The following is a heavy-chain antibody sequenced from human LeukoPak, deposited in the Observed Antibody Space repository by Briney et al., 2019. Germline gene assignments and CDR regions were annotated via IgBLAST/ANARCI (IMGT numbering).Heavy chain of an antibody. V-gene: IGHV4-30-2*01. CDR2: IYHSGST. Sequence: PSETLSLTCAVSGGPISSGGYSWSWIRQPPGKGLEWIGYIYHSGSTYYNPSLKSRVTISVDRSKNQFSLKLSSVTAADTAVYYCARAPFGYYDSSGYLYYGMDVWGQGTTVTVSS. CDR1: GGPISSGGYS. CDR3: ARAPFGYYDSSGYLYYGMDV. D-gene: IGHD3-22*01. J-gene: IGHJ6*02.